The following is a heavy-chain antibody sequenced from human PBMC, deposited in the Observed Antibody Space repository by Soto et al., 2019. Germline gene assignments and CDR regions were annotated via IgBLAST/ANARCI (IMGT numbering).Heavy chain of an antibody. V-gene: IGHV1-18*04. CDR3: ARNTYYYDSSGDAFDI. Sequence: GASVKVSCKASGYTFTSYGISWVRQAPGQGLEWMGWISAYNGNTNYAQKLQGRVTMTTDTSTSTAYMELRSLRSDDTAVYYCARNTYYYDSSGDAFDIWGQGTMVTVSS. D-gene: IGHD3-22*01. J-gene: IGHJ3*02. CDR1: GYTFTSYG. CDR2: ISAYNGNT.